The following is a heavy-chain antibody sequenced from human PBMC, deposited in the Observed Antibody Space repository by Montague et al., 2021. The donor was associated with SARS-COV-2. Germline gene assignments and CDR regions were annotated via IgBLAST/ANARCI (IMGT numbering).Heavy chain of an antibody. CDR3: ARPLVRGVPKAFDI. J-gene: IGHJ3*02. V-gene: IGHV4-39*01. CDR1: GGSITRNYY. CDR2: IYYSGTT. Sequence: SETLSLTCTVSGGSITRNYYWGWIRQPPGKGLEWVGNIYYSGTTFINPSLESRVTISVDASKIQFSLNLTSVTAADTAVYYCARPLVRGVPKAFDIWGQGALVIVSS. D-gene: IGHD3-10*01.